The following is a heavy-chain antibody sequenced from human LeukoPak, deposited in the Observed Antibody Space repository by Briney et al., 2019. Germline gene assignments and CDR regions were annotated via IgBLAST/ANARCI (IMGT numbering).Heavy chain of an antibody. CDR1: GFTVSSNS. J-gene: IGHJ1*01. V-gene: IGHV3-66*01. CDR2: IYDGGST. Sequence: GGSLRLSCAASGFTVSSNSMSWVRQAPGKGLEWVSVIYDGGSTYHTDSVKGRFSISRDNSKNTVYLQMNSLRAEDTAVYYCARALKYDSDGASENYEYFQHWGQGTLVTVSS. CDR3: ARALKYDSDGASENYEYFQH. D-gene: IGHD4/OR15-4a*01.